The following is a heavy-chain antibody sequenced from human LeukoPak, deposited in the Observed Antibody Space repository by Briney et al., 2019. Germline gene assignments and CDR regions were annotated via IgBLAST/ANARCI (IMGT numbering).Heavy chain of an antibody. CDR1: GESSSGYS. Sequence: PSETLSLTCAVYGESSSGYSYGWIRQSPGKGLEWIGDINRSGVSNYNPSLKSRVTISVDTSRNRFSLELRSVAAADTAVYYCVRIYYYVDVWGEGTTVTVSS. CDR2: INRSGVS. CDR3: VRIYYYVDV. J-gene: IGHJ6*03. V-gene: IGHV4-34*01.